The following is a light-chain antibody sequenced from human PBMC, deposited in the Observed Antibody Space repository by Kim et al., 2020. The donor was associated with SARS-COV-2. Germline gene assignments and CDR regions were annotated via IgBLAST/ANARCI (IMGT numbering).Light chain of an antibody. CDR1: QRVSSN. J-gene: IGKJ1*01. V-gene: IGKV3-15*01. CDR2: GAS. CDR3: QQYSNWPRT. Sequence: VSPGERATLSCRASQRVSSNLAWYQQKPGQAPRLLIYGASTRATGIPARFSGSGSGIEFTLTISSLQSEDFAVYYCQQYSNWPRTFGQGTKVDIK.